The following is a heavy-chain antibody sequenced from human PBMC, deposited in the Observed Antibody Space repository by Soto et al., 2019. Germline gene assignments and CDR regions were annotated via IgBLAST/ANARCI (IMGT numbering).Heavy chain of an antibody. V-gene: IGHV1-3*01. Sequence: ASVKVSCKTSGYTFTSYGIGWARQAPGQRLEWMGWINAGNGNTKYSQKFQGRVTITRDTSASTAYMELSSLRSEDTAVYYCAKSATVPAAIAYWGQGTLVTVSS. J-gene: IGHJ4*02. CDR2: INAGNGNT. CDR3: AKSATVPAAIAY. D-gene: IGHD2-2*02. CDR1: GYTFTSYG.